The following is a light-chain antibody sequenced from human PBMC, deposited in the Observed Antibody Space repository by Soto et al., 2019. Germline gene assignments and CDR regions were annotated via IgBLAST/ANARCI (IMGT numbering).Light chain of an antibody. Sequence: QPVLTHSSSASASLGSSVTLTCTLSSGHRSYIIAWTQQQPRKAPRSLMTIEGSGSYNKGSGDPDRFAGSSSMADRYLSISNLQSEDEADYYCETLGSKIRVFGRGTKVTVL. CDR3: ETLGSKIRV. J-gene: IGLJ3*02. CDR1: SGHRSYI. CDR2: IEGSGSY. V-gene: IGLV4-60*03.